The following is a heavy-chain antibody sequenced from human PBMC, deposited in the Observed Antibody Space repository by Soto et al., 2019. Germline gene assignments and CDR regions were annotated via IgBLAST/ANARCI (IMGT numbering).Heavy chain of an antibody. D-gene: IGHD2-2*01. J-gene: IGHJ5*02. V-gene: IGHV1-2*02. CDR3: AITYCSSTSCYEYNWFDP. CDR1: GYTFTGYY. Sequence: ASVKVSCKASGYTFTGYYMHWVRQAPGQGLEWMGWINPNSGGTNYAQKFQGRVTMTRDTSISTAYMELSRLRSDDTAVYYCAITYCSSTSCYEYNWFDPWGQGTLVTVYS. CDR2: INPNSGGT.